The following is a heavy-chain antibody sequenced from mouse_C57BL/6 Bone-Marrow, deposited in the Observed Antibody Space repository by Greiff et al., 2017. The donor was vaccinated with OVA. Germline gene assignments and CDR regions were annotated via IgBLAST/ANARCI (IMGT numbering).Heavy chain of an antibody. Sequence: QVQLQQPGAELVMPGASVKLSCKASGYTFTSYWMHWVKQRPGQGLEWIGEIDPSDSYTNYNQQFKGKSTLTVDKSSSTAYLQLSSLTAEDSAVYYCARGGGDYWGQGTTRTVSS. V-gene: IGHV1-69*01. CDR1: GYTFTSYW. CDR2: IDPSDSYT. J-gene: IGHJ2*01. CDR3: ARGGGDY.